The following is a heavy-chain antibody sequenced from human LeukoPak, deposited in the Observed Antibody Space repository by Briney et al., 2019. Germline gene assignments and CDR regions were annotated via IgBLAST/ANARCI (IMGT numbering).Heavy chain of an antibody. CDR3: ARVWANWNDLGTHWFDT. Sequence: SETLSLTCTVSGGSISSYYWSWIRQPPGKGLEWIGYVYYSGSTNYNPSLKSRVTISVDTSKNQFSLKLTSVTAADTAVYYCARVWANWNDLGTHWFDTWGQGTLVTVSS. CDR1: GGSISSYY. V-gene: IGHV4-59*01. D-gene: IGHD1-20*01. CDR2: VYYSGST. J-gene: IGHJ5*02.